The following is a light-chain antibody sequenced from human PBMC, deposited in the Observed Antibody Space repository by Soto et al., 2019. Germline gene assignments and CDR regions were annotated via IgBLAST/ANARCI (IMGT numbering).Light chain of an antibody. Sequence: QAVVTQPPSVSGAPGQRVTISCTGSSSNIGAGNDVQWYQQLPGAAPRLLIFGNTNRPSGVPDRFSGSRSGTSASLAISGLQAEDEADYYCQSYDISLSVAVVFGGGTKLTVL. J-gene: IGLJ2*01. CDR3: QSYDISLSVAVV. CDR1: SSNIGAGND. V-gene: IGLV1-40*01. CDR2: GNT.